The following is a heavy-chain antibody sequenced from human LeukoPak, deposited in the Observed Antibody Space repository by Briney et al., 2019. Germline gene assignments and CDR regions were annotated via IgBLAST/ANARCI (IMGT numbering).Heavy chain of an antibody. CDR1: GGSISSYY. V-gene: IGHV4-59*01. Sequence: PSETLSLTCTVSGGSISSYYWSWIRQPPGKGLEWIGYIYYSGSTNHNPSLKSRVTISVDTSKNQFSLKLSSVTAAGTAVYYCARGSPYSSSFCFDYWGQGTLVTVSS. CDR2: IYYSGST. J-gene: IGHJ4*02. D-gene: IGHD6-6*01. CDR3: ARGSPYSSSFCFDY.